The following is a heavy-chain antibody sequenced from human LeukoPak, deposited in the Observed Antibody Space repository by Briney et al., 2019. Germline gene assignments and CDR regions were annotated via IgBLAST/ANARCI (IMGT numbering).Heavy chain of an antibody. J-gene: IGHJ4*02. Sequence: GWSLRVSCAASGFTFSSYGMHWVRQAPGKGLEWVAVIWYDGSNKYYADSVKGRFTISRDNSKNTLYLQMNSLRAEDTAVYYCAASPASRYCSGGSCYHSPIDYWGQGTLVTVSS. V-gene: IGHV3-33*01. CDR1: GFTFSSYG. D-gene: IGHD2-15*01. CDR3: AASPASRYCSGGSCYHSPIDY. CDR2: IWYDGSNK.